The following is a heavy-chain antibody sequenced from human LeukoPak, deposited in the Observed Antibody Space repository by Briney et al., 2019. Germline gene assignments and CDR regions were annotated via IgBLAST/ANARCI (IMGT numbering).Heavy chain of an antibody. Sequence: PGGSLRLSCAASGFTFSSYAMHWVRQAPGKGLEYVSAISSNGGSTYYANSVKGRFTISRDNSKNTLYLQMGSLRAEDMAVYYCARGSDSDYWGQGTLVTVSS. CDR3: ARGSDSDY. D-gene: IGHD2-15*01. V-gene: IGHV3-64*01. CDR2: ISSNGGST. J-gene: IGHJ4*02. CDR1: GFTFSSYA.